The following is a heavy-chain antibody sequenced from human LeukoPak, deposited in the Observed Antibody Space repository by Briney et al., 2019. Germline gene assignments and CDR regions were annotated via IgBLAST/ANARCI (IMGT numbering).Heavy chain of an antibody. J-gene: IGHJ5*02. Sequence: GGSLRLSCAASGFPFGSYAMSWVRQAPGKGLEWVSVISGSGGITYYADSVKGRFSISRDNSKNTLFLLMNSLRAEDTALYYCAKAHARDMVTTFQSWGQGTLVTVSS. CDR1: GFPFGSYA. CDR2: ISGSGGIT. CDR3: AKAHARDMVTTFQS. V-gene: IGHV3-23*01. D-gene: IGHD5-12*01.